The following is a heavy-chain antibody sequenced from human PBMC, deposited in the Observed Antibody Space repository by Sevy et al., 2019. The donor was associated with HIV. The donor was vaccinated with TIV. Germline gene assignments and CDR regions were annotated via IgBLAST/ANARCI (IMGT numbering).Heavy chain of an antibody. Sequence: GGSLRLSCTASGFAFSTYGMHWVRQAPGKGLEWVAVIWYEGINKDYAEPVKSRFTSSRDNSKKTLYLQMNSLRVDDTAVYECARDRRASGFDYWGQGTLVTVSS. V-gene: IGHV3-33*01. CDR1: GFAFSTYG. D-gene: IGHD3-10*01. CDR2: IWYEGINK. J-gene: IGHJ4*01. CDR3: ARDRRASGFDY.